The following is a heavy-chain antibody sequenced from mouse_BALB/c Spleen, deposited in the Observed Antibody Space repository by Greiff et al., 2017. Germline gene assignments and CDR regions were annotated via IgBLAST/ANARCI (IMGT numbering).Heavy chain of an antibody. CDR2: ISDGGSYT. J-gene: IGHJ4*01. CDR1: GFTFSDYY. V-gene: IGHV5-4*02. D-gene: IGHD2-3*01. Sequence: EVKLVESGGGLVKPGGSLKLSCAASGFTFSDYYMYWVRQTPEKRLEWVATISDGGSYTYYPDSVKGRFTISRDNAKNNLYLQMSSLKSEDTAMYYCARSLYDGYYTTSFYYAMDYWGQGTSVTVSS. CDR3: ARSLYDGYYTTSFYYAMDY.